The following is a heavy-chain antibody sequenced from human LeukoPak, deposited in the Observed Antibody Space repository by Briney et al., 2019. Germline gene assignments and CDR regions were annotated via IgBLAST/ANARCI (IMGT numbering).Heavy chain of an antibody. CDR3: ARDRYGGPLGGDY. Sequence: SGGSLRLSCAASGFTFSSYGMHWVRQAPGKGLEWVAVIWYDGSNKYSGDSVKGRFTISRDNSKNTLYLQMNSLRAEDTAVYYCARDRYGGPLGGDYWGQGTLVTVSS. V-gene: IGHV3-33*01. CDR1: GFTFSSYG. CDR2: IWYDGSNK. D-gene: IGHD3-10*01. J-gene: IGHJ4*02.